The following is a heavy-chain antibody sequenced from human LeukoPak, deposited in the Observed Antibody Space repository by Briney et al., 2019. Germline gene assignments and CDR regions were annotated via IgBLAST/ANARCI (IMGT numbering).Heavy chain of an antibody. Sequence: GGCLRLSCAASGFTFSSYEMNWVRQAPGKGLEWVSYISGSGSTIYYADSVKGRFTISRDNAKNSLYLQMNSLRAEYTAVYYCARKYCSSTSCLIDNWGQGTLVTVSS. D-gene: IGHD2-2*01. J-gene: IGHJ4*02. CDR2: ISGSGSTI. CDR3: ARKYCSSTSCLIDN. CDR1: GFTFSSYE. V-gene: IGHV3-48*03.